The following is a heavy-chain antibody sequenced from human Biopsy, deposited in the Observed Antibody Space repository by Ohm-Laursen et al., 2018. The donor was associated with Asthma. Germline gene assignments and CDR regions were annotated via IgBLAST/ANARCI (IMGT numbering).Heavy chain of an antibody. CDR3: ARSSHINWGGYFDY. Sequence: VKISCKASGGMFGNYAISWVRQAPGQGLEWMGGIIPIFGTANYAQKFQGRVTITADESTSTAYMELSSLRSEDTAVYYCARSSHINWGGYFDYWGQGTRVTVSS. J-gene: IGHJ4*02. CDR1: GGMFGNYA. V-gene: IGHV1-69*13. CDR2: IIPIFGTA. D-gene: IGHD7-27*01.